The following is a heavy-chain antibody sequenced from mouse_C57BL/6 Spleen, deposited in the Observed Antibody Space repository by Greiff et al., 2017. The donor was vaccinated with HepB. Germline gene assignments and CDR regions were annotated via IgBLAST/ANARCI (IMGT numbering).Heavy chain of an antibody. CDR2: IYIGNGYT. CDR3: ARSGEAAQATFYY. J-gene: IGHJ2*01. V-gene: IGHV1-58*01. Sequence: DVKLVESGAELVRPGSSVKMSCKTSGYTFTSYGIDWVKQRPGQGLEWIGYIYIGNGYTEYNEKFKGKATLTSDTSSSTAYMQLSSLTSEDSAIYFCARSGEAAQATFYYWGQGTTLTVSS. CDR1: GYTFTSYG. D-gene: IGHD3-2*02.